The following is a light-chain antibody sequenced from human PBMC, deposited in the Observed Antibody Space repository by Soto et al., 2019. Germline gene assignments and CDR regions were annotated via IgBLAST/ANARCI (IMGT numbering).Light chain of an antibody. V-gene: IGKV3D-15*01. Sequence: EIVMTQSPATLSVSPGERATLSCRASQSVSSNLAWYQQKPGQATRLLIYGASTRATGIPARFSGSGSGTEFTLTIRRLQSEDFAVYYCQQYNNWPWLTCGRGTKVEIK. CDR1: QSVSSN. CDR3: QQYNNWPWLT. J-gene: IGKJ4*01. CDR2: GAS.